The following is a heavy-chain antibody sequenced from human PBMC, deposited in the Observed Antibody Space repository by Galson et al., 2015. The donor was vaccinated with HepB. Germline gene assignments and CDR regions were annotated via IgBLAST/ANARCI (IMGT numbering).Heavy chain of an antibody. Sequence: SLRLSCAASGFTFSSYWMSWVRQAPGKGLEWVANIKQDGSEKYYVDSVKGRFTISRDNAKNSLYLQMNSLRAEDTAVYYCAREGDVLRFVEWLPDYYYYGIDVWGQGTTVTVSS. V-gene: IGHV3-7*01. D-gene: IGHD3-3*01. CDR1: GFTFSSYW. CDR3: AREGDVLRFVEWLPDYYYYGIDV. CDR2: IKQDGSEK. J-gene: IGHJ6*02.